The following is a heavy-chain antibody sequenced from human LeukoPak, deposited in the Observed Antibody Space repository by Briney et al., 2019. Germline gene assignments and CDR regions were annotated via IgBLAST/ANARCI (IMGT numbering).Heavy chain of an antibody. CDR1: GGSISPYY. CDR2: ILYSGTT. V-gene: IGHV4-59*01. Sequence: SETLSLTCTVSGGSISPYYWSWTRQTPGKGLEWIGYILYSGTTTNYNPSLKSRVTISVDTSKNQFSLKLSSVTAADTAVYYCARVGDWNDLVYWGQGTLVTVSS. D-gene: IGHD1-1*01. J-gene: IGHJ4*02. CDR3: ARVGDWNDLVY.